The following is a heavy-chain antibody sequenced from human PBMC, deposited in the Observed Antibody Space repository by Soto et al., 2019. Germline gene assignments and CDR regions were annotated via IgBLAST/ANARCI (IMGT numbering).Heavy chain of an antibody. V-gene: IGHV1-18*01. CDR1: GYTFTSYG. D-gene: IGHD3-22*01. CDR3: TNAYHYDSPLDP. J-gene: IGHJ5*02. Sequence: QVQLVQSGAEVKKPGASVKVSCKASGYTFTSYGISWVRQAPGQGLEWMGWISAYNGNTNYAQKLQGRVTMTTDTPTNTPYRYLKSLTSHDTTHYPYTNAYHYDSPLDPSVQGTLVTVSS. CDR2: ISAYNGNT.